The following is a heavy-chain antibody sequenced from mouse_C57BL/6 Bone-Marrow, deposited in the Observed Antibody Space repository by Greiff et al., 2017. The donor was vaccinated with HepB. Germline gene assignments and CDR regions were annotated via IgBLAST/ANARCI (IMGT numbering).Heavy chain of an antibody. Sequence: VQLKESGPELVKPGASVKIPCKASGYTFTDYNMAWVKQSHGKSLEWIGDINPNNGGTIYNQKFKGKATLTVDKSSSTAYMERRSLTSEDTAVYYSARWVSSYYFDYWGQGTTLTVSS. J-gene: IGHJ2*01. CDR1: GYTFTDYN. CDR3: ARWVSSYYFDY. CDR2: INPNNGGT. V-gene: IGHV1-18*01. D-gene: IGHD3-1*01.